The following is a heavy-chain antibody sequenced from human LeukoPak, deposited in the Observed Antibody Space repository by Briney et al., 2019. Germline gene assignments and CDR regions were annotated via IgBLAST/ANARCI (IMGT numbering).Heavy chain of an antibody. D-gene: IGHD2-2*01. J-gene: IGHJ4*02. V-gene: IGHV1-2*02. Sequence: GASVKVSCKASGYTFTGYYMRWVRQAPGQGLEWMGWINPNSGGTNYAQKFQGRVTMTRDTSISTAYMELSRLRSDDTAVYYCARFGFRYCSSTSCYAFDYWGQGTLVTVSS. CDR2: INPNSGGT. CDR1: GYTFTGYY. CDR3: ARFGFRYCSSTSCYAFDY.